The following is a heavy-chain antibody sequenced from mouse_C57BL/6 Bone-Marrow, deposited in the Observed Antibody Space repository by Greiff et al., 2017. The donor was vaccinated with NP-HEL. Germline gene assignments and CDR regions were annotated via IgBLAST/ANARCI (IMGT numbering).Heavy chain of an antibody. D-gene: IGHD2-9*01. CDR1: GFNIKNTY. Sequence: VQLQQSVAELVRPGASVKLSCTASGFNIKNTYMPWVKQRPEQGLEWIGRIDPANGNTKYAPKFQGKATITADTSSNTAYLQLSSLTSEDTAIYYCARAYYGYGDYWGQGTTLTVSS. V-gene: IGHV14-3*01. J-gene: IGHJ2*01. CDR3: ARAYYGYGDY. CDR2: IDPANGNT.